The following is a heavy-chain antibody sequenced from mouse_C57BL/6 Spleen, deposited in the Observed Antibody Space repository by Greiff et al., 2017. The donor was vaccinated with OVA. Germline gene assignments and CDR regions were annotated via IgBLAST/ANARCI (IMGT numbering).Heavy chain of an antibody. J-gene: IGHJ1*03. Sequence: QLQQSGPELVKPGASVKISCKASGYTFTDYYMNWVKQSHGKSLEWIGDINPNNGGTSYNQKFKGKATLTVDKSSSTAYMELRSLTSEDSAVYYCARSQGNYYGSSLSYWYFDVWSTGTTVTVSS. CDR3: ARSQGNYYGSSLSYWYFDV. CDR1: GYTFTDYY. CDR2: INPNNGGT. V-gene: IGHV1-26*01. D-gene: IGHD1-1*01.